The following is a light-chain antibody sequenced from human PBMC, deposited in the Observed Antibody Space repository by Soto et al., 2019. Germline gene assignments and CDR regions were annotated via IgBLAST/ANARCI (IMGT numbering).Light chain of an antibody. J-gene: IGKJ1*01. CDR3: QQYNSYWT. V-gene: IGKV1-5*01. Sequence: DIKMTQSPSTLSASVGDRVTITCRASQRIGNWLAWYQQKPGKAPNLLIYDASSLKSGVPSRFSGSGSGTEFTLTISSLQPDDFATYYCQQYNSYWTFGQGTKVAIK. CDR2: DAS. CDR1: QRIGNW.